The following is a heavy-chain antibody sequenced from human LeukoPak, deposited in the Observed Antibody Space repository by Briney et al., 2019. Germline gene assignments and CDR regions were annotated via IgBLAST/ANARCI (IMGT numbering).Heavy chain of an antibody. V-gene: IGHV4-39*01. J-gene: IGHJ4*02. CDR1: GGAISSSSAY. Sequence: SETLSLTCTVSGGAISSSSAYWGWIRQPPGKGLEWIGSIYYSKNTYYNPSLKSRVTISADTSKNQFSLTLGSVSATDTAVYYCVSPRGFSYGYFDYWGQGTLVTVSS. D-gene: IGHD5-18*01. CDR3: VSPRGFSYGYFDY. CDR2: IYYSKNT.